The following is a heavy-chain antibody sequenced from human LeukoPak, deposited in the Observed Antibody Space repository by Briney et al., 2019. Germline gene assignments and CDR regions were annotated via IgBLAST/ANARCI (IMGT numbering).Heavy chain of an antibody. V-gene: IGHV3-23*01. Sequence: GGSLRLSCAASGFTFSSYAMSWVRQAPGKGLEWVSALSANSGSTYYADSVKGRFTVSRDNSKNTLYLQMNSLRVEDTAVYYCAKEESSSFRVYAFDIWGQGTMVTVSS. D-gene: IGHD6-6*01. CDR2: LSANSGST. CDR3: AKEESSSFRVYAFDI. CDR1: GFTFSSYA. J-gene: IGHJ3*02.